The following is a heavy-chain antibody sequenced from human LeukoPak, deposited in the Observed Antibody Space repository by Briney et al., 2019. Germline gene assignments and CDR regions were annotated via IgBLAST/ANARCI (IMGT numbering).Heavy chain of an antibody. Sequence: GASVKVSCKASGYTFTSYDMNWVRQATGQGLEWMGWMNPNSGNTGYAQKFQGRVTITRNTSISTAYMELSSLRSEDTAVYYCARGRVGAMLPDYWGQGTLVTVSS. V-gene: IGHV1-8*03. D-gene: IGHD1-26*01. CDR1: GYTFTSYD. CDR3: ARGRVGAMLPDY. CDR2: MNPNSGNT. J-gene: IGHJ4*02.